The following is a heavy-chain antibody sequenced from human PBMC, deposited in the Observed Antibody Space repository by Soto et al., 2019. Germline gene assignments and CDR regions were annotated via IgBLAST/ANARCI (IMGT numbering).Heavy chain of an antibody. CDR3: ARDTGNAYSSSWYPTYWFDP. CDR2: ISAYNGNT. CDR1: GYTFTSYG. D-gene: IGHD6-13*01. Sequence: QVQLVQSGAEVKKPGASVKVSCKASGYTFTSYGISWVRQAPGQGLEWMGWISAYNGNTNYAQKLQGRVTMITDTSTSTAYMELRSLRSDDTAVYYCARDTGNAYSSSWYPTYWFDPWGQGTLVTVSS. V-gene: IGHV1-18*01. J-gene: IGHJ5*02.